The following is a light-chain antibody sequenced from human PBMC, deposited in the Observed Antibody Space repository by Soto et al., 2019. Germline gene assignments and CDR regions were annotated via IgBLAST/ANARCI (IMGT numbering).Light chain of an antibody. CDR2: GAS. Sequence: EIVLTQSPGTLSLSPGERGTLSCRASQSVSSSYLAWYQQKPGQAPRLLIYGASIRATGIPDRFSGSGSGTDFTLTISRLEPEDFAVYYCQQFSSYPLTFGGGTKVDI. J-gene: IGKJ4*01. CDR3: QQFSSYPLT. V-gene: IGKV3-20*01. CDR1: QSVSSSY.